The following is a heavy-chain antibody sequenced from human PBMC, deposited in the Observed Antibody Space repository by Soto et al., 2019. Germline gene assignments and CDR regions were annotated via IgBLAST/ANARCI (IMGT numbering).Heavy chain of an antibody. V-gene: IGHV6-1*01. CDR2: TYYRSKWYN. J-gene: IGHJ6*02. CDR1: GDSVSSNSAA. Sequence: SETLSLTCAISGDSVSSNSAAWNWIRQSPSRGLEWLGRTYYRSKWYNDYAVSVKSRITISPDTSKNQFSLQLNSVTPEDTAVYYCALGVAVAGPYYYYGMDVWGQGTTVTVSS. D-gene: IGHD6-19*01. CDR3: ALGVAVAGPYYYYGMDV.